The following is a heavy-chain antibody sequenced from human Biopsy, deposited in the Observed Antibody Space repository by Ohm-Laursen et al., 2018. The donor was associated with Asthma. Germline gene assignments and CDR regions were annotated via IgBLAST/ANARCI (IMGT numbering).Heavy chain of an antibody. D-gene: IGHD6-13*01. J-gene: IGHJ5*02. CDR1: GYTFIGCH. CDR3: ARGQKSAGDRWFDP. CDR2: INPNSGGT. V-gene: IGHV1-2*06. Sequence: GPSVKVSCKASGYTFIGCHIHWMRQAPGQGLERMGRINPNSGGTNYAQKFQGRVTMTRDTSISTAYMEVSRLRSDDTAVYYCARGQKSAGDRWFDPWGQGTLGTLSS.